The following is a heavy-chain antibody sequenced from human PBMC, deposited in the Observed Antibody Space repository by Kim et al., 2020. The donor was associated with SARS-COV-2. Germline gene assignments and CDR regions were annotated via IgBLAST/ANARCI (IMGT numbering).Heavy chain of an antibody. CDR3: ARDSSGWGYFDY. J-gene: IGHJ4*02. V-gene: IGHV4-31*02. D-gene: IGHD3-22*01. Sequence: YNPSLKSRVTISVDTSKNQCSLKVSSVTAGDTAGHYCARDSSGWGYFDYWGQGTLVTVSS.